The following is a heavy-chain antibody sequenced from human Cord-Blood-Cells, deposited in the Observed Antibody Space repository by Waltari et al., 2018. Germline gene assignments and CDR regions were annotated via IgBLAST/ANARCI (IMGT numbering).Heavy chain of an antibody. CDR1: GGSFSGYY. D-gene: IGHD6-6*01. J-gene: IGHJ4*02. V-gene: IGHV4-34*01. CDR3: ARGERAAPDY. Sequence: QVQLQQWGAGLLKPSETLSLTCAVYGGSFSGYYWSWIRQPPGKGLEWIGEINHSGSTNYNPALKSRVTISVDTSKNQFSLKLSSGTAADTAVYYCARGERAAPDYWGQGTLVTVSS. CDR2: INHSGST.